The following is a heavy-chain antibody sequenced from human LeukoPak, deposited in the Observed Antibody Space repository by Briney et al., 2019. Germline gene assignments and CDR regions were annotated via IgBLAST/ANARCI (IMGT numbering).Heavy chain of an antibody. D-gene: IGHD3-22*01. CDR1: GYTFTSYG. Sequence: SVKVSCKASGYTFTSYGISWVRQAPGQGLEWMGGIIPIFGTANYAQKFQGRVTITADESTSTAYMELSSLRSEDTAVYYCARAETMIGGYFDYWGQGTLVTVSS. V-gene: IGHV1-69*13. CDR3: ARAETMIGGYFDY. CDR2: IIPIFGTA. J-gene: IGHJ4*02.